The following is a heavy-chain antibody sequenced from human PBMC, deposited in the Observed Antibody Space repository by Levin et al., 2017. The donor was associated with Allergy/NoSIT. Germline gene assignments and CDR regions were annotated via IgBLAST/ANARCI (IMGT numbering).Heavy chain of an antibody. Sequence: KTGGSLRLSCAVYGGSFSGYYWSWIRQPPGKGLEWIGEINHSGSTNYNPSLKSRVTISVDTSKNQFSLKLSSVTAADTAVYYCARGRARRIASAFDIWGQGTMVTVSS. V-gene: IGHV4-34*01. CDR2: INHSGST. CDR1: GGSFSGYY. D-gene: IGHD2-15*01. J-gene: IGHJ3*02. CDR3: ARGRARRIASAFDI.